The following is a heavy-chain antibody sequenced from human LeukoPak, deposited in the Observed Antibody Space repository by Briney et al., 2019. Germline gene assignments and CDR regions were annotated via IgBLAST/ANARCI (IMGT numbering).Heavy chain of an antibody. J-gene: IGHJ4*02. D-gene: IGHD3-10*01. CDR1: GYTYTTYG. Sequence: ASVKASCKSSGYTYTTYGITWVRQAPGQGLEWMGWISVYNGKTKYAQKLQGRVIMTADTSTTTAYMELWSLRGDDTAIYYCARGGEGPYGNYAPDYWGQGTLVTVSS. V-gene: IGHV1-18*01. CDR3: ARGGEGPYGNYAPDY. CDR2: ISVYNGKT.